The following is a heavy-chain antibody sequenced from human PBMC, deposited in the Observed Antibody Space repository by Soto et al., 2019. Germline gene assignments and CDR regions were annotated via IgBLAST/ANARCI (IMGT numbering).Heavy chain of an antibody. Sequence: SETLSVTCTVSGGSIASGDYYWTWIRQPPGKGLEWIGYIYYSGRTYYNPSLNSRVSISVDTTENQFSLKVTSVTAADTSLYYCARGSFSSSSSWFDPWGRGTLVTVSS. CDR2: IYYSGRT. J-gene: IGHJ5*02. V-gene: IGHV4-31*03. CDR1: GGSIASGDYY. CDR3: ARGSFSSSSSWFDP. D-gene: IGHD6-6*01.